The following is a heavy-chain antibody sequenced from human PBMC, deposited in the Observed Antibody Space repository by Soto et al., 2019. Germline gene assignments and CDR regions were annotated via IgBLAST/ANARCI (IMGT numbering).Heavy chain of an antibody. D-gene: IGHD3-3*01. V-gene: IGHV4-59*01. J-gene: IGHJ5*02. CDR2: IYYSGST. CDR3: ARVGDFWSGFDGWFDP. CDR1: GGSISSYY. Sequence: ETLSLTCTVSGGSISSYYWSWIRQPPGKGLEWIGYIYYSGSTNYNPSLKSRVTISVDTSKNQFSLKLSSVTAADTAVYYCARVGDFWSGFDGWFDPWGQGTLVTVS.